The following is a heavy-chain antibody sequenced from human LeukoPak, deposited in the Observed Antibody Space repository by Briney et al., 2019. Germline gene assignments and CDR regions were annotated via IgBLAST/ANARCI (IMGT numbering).Heavy chain of an antibody. CDR1: GFTFSSFS. CDR2: IGTTSSGI. CDR3: ARAYYGSGSYYNDY. V-gene: IGHV3-48*02. Sequence: PGGSLRLSCAASGFTFSSFSMNWVRQAPGKGLEWVSFIGTTSSGIYYADSVKGRFTISRDNAKNSLYLRMNSLRDEDTAVYYCARAYYGSGSYYNDYWGQGTLVTVSS. D-gene: IGHD3-10*01. J-gene: IGHJ4*02.